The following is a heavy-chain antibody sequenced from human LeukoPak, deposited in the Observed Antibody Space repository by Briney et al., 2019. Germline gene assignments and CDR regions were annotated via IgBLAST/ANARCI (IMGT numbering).Heavy chain of an antibody. CDR2: VNTKGET. D-gene: IGHD5-18*01. CDR3: ARGVYSYGSHAFDI. Sequence: PSETLSLTCTVSGVSMSAFQWSWVRQSPEKGLEWIGCVNTKGETNYNPSLKSRVITSVDTSKSQFSLRLTSVTAADTAVYYCARGVYSYGSHAFDIWGQGTMVTVSS. J-gene: IGHJ3*02. V-gene: IGHV4-4*09. CDR1: GVSMSAFQ.